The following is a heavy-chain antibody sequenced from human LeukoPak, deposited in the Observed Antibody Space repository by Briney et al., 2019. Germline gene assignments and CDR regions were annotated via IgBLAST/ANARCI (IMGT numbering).Heavy chain of an antibody. CDR3: ARGYKYSSSPPHY. V-gene: IGHV4-34*01. CDR2: INHSGST. D-gene: IGHD6-6*01. CDR1: GGSFSGYY. J-gene: IGHJ4*02. Sequence: SETLSLTYAVYGGSFSGYYWSWIRQPPGKGLEWIGEINHSGSTNYNPSLKSRVTISVDTSKNQFSLKLSSVTAADTAVYYCARGYKYSSSPPHYWGQGTLVTVSS.